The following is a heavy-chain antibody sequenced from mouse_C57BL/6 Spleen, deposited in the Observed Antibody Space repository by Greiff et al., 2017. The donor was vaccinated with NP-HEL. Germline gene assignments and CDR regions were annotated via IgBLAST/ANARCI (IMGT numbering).Heavy chain of an antibody. J-gene: IGHJ3*01. Sequence: VKLMESGPELVKPGASVKISCKASGYAFSSSWMNWVKQRPGKGLEWIGRIYPGDGDTNYNGKFKGKATLTADKSSSTAYMQLSSLTSEDSAVYFCASGSNYEAWFAYWGQGTLVTVSA. V-gene: IGHV1-82*01. CDR2: IYPGDGDT. D-gene: IGHD2-5*01. CDR1: GYAFSSSW. CDR3: ASGSNYEAWFAY.